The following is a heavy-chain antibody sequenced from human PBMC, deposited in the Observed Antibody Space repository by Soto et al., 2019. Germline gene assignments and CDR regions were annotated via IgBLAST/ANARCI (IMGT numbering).Heavy chain of an antibody. CDR1: GFPFSSYG. J-gene: IGHJ4*02. Sequence: QVQLVESGGGVVQPGRSLRLSCAASGFPFSSYGMHWVREAPGKGLEWVAVISYDGSNKYYADSVKGRFTISRDNSASTLYLQMNSLRPEAKALYYCVGGQYYFDYRGQGTLVTVSP. V-gene: IGHV3-30*03. CDR2: ISYDGSNK. CDR3: VGGQYYFDY. D-gene: IGHD3-10*01.